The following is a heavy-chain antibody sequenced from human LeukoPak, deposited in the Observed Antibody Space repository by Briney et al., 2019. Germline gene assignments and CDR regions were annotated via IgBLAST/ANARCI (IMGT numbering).Heavy chain of an antibody. Sequence: GGSLRLSCAASGFTFSSYAMSWVRQAPGKGLEWVSAISGSGGSTYYADSVKGRFTISRDNSKNTLYLQMNSLRAEDTAVYYCAQGYCSSTSCDIDYWGQGTLVTVSS. CDR3: AQGYCSSTSCDIDY. CDR2: ISGSGGST. CDR1: GFTFSSYA. V-gene: IGHV3-23*01. D-gene: IGHD2-2*02. J-gene: IGHJ4*02.